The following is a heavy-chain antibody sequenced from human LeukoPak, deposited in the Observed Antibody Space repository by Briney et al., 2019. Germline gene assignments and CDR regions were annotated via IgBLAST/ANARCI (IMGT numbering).Heavy chain of an antibody. J-gene: IGHJ4*02. CDR3: ARGPILRFLEWLLQGDLDY. CDR1: GYTFTGYY. V-gene: IGHV1-2*02. CDR2: INPNSGGT. Sequence: ASVKVSCKASGYTFTGYYMHWVRQAPGQGLEWMGWINPNSGGTNYAQKFQGRVTMTRDTSISTAYMELSRLRSDDTAVYYCARGPILRFLEWLLQGDLDYWGQGTLVTVSS. D-gene: IGHD3-3*01.